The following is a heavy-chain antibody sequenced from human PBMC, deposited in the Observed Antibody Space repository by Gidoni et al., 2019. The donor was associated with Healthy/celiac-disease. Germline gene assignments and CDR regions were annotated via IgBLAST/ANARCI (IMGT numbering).Heavy chain of an antibody. D-gene: IGHD2-21*02. CDR1: GGSISSYY. CDR2: IYYSGST. V-gene: IGHV4-59*08. J-gene: IGHJ2*01. CDR3: ARRGVVTAIPGRSWYFDL. Sequence: QVQLQESGPGLVKPSETLSLTCPGSGGSISSYYWSWIRQPPGKGLEWIGYIYYSGSTNYNPSLKSRVTISVDTSKNQFSLKLSSVTAADTAVYYCARRGVVTAIPGRSWYFDLWGRGTLVTVSS.